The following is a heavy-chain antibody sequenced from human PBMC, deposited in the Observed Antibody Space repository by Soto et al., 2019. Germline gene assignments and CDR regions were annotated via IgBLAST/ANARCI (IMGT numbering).Heavy chain of an antibody. V-gene: IGHV3-23*01. D-gene: IGHD3-22*01. J-gene: IGHJ4*02. CDR2: ISAGGGST. CDR3: AKDLRYDSSTYPFDY. CDR1: GFTFSSYA. Sequence: PGGSLRLSCAACGFTFSSYAMSWVRQTPGQGLEWVSGISAGGGSTYHADSVKGRFTISRDNSKSTLYLQMNSLRAEDTAVYYCAKDLRYDSSTYPFDYWGQGTLVTVSS.